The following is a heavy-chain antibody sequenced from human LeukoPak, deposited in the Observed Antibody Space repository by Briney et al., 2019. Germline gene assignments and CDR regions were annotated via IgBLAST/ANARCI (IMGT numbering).Heavy chain of an antibody. V-gene: IGHV1-2*02. Sequence: GASVKVSCKASGYTFTGYYLHWVRQAPGQGLEWMGWINPDSGGTNYAQKFQGRVTMTRDTSISTAYLQVGSLRSDDTAVYYCARGNAKDCGADCYPTPLDYWGQGALVTVSS. CDR2: INPDSGGT. D-gene: IGHD2-21*02. J-gene: IGHJ4*02. CDR1: GYTFTGYY. CDR3: ARGNAKDCGADCYPTPLDY.